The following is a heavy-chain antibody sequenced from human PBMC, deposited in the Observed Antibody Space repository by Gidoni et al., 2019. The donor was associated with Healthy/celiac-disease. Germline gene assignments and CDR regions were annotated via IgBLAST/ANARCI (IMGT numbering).Heavy chain of an antibody. CDR2: INHSGST. CDR1: GGSFSGYY. CDR3: ARGRGYCSGGSCYSCYYGMDV. V-gene: IGHV4-34*01. D-gene: IGHD2-15*01. J-gene: IGHJ6*02. Sequence: QVQLQQWGAGLLKPSETLSLTCAVYGGSFSGYYWSWIRQPPGKGLEWIGEINHSGSTNYNPSLKSRVTISVDTSKNQFSLKLSSVTAADTAVYYCARGRGYCSGGSCYSCYYGMDVWGQGTTVTVSS.